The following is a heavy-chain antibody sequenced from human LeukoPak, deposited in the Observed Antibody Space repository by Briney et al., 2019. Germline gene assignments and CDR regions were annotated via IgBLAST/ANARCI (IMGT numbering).Heavy chain of an antibody. J-gene: IGHJ4*02. Sequence: GGSLRLSCAVSGFTFSAYWMSWIRQAPGKGLEWVANINQDGSTKYYVDSMKGRFTTSRDNAGNSLYLQMNSLRAEDTAVYYCATTTGDYWGQGTLVTVSS. CDR3: ATTTGDY. D-gene: IGHD1-26*01. CDR1: GFTFSAYW. V-gene: IGHV3-7*01. CDR2: INQDGSTK.